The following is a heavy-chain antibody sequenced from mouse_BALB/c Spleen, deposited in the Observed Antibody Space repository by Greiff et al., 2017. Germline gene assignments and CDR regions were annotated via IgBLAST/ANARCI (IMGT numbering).Heavy chain of an antibody. D-gene: IGHD2-14*01. CDR2: ISDGGSYT. Sequence: EVMLVESGGGLVKPGGSLKLSCAASGFTFSDYYMYWVRQTPEKRLEWVTTISDGGSYTYYPDSVKGRFTISRDYAKNNLYLQMSSLKSEDTAMYYCARSYRYDGSWFAYWGQGTLVTVSA. CDR1: GFTFSDYY. V-gene: IGHV5-4*02. J-gene: IGHJ3*01. CDR3: ARSYRYDGSWFAY.